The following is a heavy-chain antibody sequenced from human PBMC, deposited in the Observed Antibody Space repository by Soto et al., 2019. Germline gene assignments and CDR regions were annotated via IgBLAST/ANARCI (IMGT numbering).Heavy chain of an antibody. CDR2: INHSGST. Sequence: SETLSLTCAVYGGSFSGYYWSWIRQPPGKGLEWIGEINHSGSTNYNPSLKSRVTISVGTSKNQFSLKLSAVTAADTAVYYCARGSAAYYDFWSGYYIGTTFDYWGQGTLVTVSS. V-gene: IGHV4-34*01. CDR3: ARGSAAYYDFWSGYYIGTTFDY. CDR1: GGSFSGYY. J-gene: IGHJ4*02. D-gene: IGHD3-3*01.